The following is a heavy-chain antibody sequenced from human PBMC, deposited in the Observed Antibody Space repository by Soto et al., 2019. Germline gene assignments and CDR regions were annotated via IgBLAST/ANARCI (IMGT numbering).Heavy chain of an antibody. Sequence: QVQIQQWGAGLLRPSETLSLTCGVSGGSFSAYYWTWIRQPPGKGLEWIAEISHRGDTTYNPSLMSRVSISVDTSRNHFFLRLSSVTAADTAVYYGASNTVTPVDAMDVWGQGTTVIVS. J-gene: IGHJ6*02. CDR3: ASNTVTPVDAMDV. V-gene: IGHV4-34*02. CDR1: GGSFSAYY. CDR2: ISHRGDT. D-gene: IGHD4-17*01.